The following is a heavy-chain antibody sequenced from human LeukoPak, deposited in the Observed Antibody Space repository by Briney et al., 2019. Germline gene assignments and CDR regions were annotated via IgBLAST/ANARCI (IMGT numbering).Heavy chain of an antibody. V-gene: IGHV3-23*01. CDR3: ANWGGYSYGYYYYYGMDV. J-gene: IGHJ6*02. CDR1: GFTFSSYS. CDR2: ISGSGGST. D-gene: IGHD5-18*01. Sequence: GGSLRLSCAASGFTFSSYSMNWVRQAPGKGLEWVSAISGSGGSTYYADSVKGRFTISRDNSKNTLYLQMNSLRAEDTAVYYCANWGGYSYGYYYYYGMDVWGQGTTVTVSS.